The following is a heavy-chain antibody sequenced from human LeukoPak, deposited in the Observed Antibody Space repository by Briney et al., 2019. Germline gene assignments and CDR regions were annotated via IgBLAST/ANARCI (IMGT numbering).Heavy chain of an antibody. J-gene: IGHJ4*02. CDR2: IYDGGFT. CDR1: GFTVSSNY. D-gene: IGHD5-18*01. V-gene: IGHV3-66*01. Sequence: GGSLRLSCAASGFTVSSNYMAWVRQAPGKGLEWVSVIYDGGFTDYTDSVKGRFTISRDNSKSTLYLQMNSLRAEDTAVYYCARDFGSGYSCVDYWGQGTLVTVSS. CDR3: ARDFGSGYSCVDY.